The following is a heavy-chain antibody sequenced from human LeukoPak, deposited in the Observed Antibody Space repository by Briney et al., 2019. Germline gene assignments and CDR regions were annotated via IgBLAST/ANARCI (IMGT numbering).Heavy chain of an antibody. CDR2: INPNSGGT. D-gene: IGHD3-3*01. CDR3: ARAYDVWSAYDY. V-gene: IGHV1-2*02. Sequence: GASVKVSCKASGYTFTGYYMHWVRQAPGQGPEWMGWINPNSGGTNYAQTFQGRVTVTRDTAISTAYMELNGLITDDTAVYYCARAYDVWSAYDYWGQGTLVTVSS. J-gene: IGHJ4*02. CDR1: GYTFTGYY.